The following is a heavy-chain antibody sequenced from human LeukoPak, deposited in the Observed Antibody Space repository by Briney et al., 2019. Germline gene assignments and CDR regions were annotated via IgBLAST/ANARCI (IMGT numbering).Heavy chain of an antibody. Sequence: SETLSLTCAVYGGSFSGYYWSWIRQPPGKGLEWIGEIKHSGSTNYNPSLKSRVTISVDTSKNQFSLKLSSVTAADTAVYYCARGALGYCSSTSCYRVYYYYGMDVWGKGTTVTVSS. CDR1: GGSFSGYY. D-gene: IGHD2-2*02. CDR2: IKHSGST. CDR3: ARGALGYCSSTSCYRVYYYYGMDV. V-gene: IGHV4-34*01. J-gene: IGHJ6*04.